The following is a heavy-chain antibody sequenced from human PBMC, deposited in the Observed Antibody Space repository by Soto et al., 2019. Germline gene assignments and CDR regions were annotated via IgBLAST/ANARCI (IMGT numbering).Heavy chain of an antibody. CDR3: ARDLVTGTTPEYYFDY. CDR1: GGTFSSYA. CDR2: IIPIFGTA. J-gene: IGHJ4*02. D-gene: IGHD1-7*01. V-gene: IGHV1-69*13. Sequence: GASVKVSCKASGGTFSSYAISWVRQAPGQGLEWMGGIIPIFGTANYAQKFQGRVTITADESTSTAYMELSSLRSEDTAVYYCARDLVTGTTPEYYFDYCGQRPLVTVS.